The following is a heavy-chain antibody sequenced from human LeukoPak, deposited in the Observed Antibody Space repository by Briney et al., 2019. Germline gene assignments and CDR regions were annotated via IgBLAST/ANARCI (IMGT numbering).Heavy chain of an antibody. CDR1: GGSISSGSYY. D-gene: IGHD5-24*01. J-gene: IGHJ4*02. V-gene: IGHV4-61*02. CDR2: IYTSGST. CDR3: ARSRRRDGYNFDY. Sequence: PSQTLSLTCTVSGGSISSGSYYWGWIRQPAGKGLEWIGRIYTSGSTNYNPSLKSRVTISVDSSKNQFSLKLRSVTAADTAVYYCARSRRRDGYNFDYWGQGTLVTVSS.